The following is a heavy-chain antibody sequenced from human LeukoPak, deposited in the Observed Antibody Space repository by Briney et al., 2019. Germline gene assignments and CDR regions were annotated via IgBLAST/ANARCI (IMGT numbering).Heavy chain of an antibody. Sequence: SETLSLTCTVSGGSISSSSYYWGWIRQPPGKGLEWIGSIYYSGSTYYNPSRKSRVTISVDTSKNQFSLKLSSVTAADTAVYYCARQEIRYFQHWGQGTLVTVSS. D-gene: IGHD5-24*01. CDR1: GGSISSSSYY. CDR3: ARQEIRYFQH. CDR2: IYYSGST. V-gene: IGHV4-39*01. J-gene: IGHJ1*01.